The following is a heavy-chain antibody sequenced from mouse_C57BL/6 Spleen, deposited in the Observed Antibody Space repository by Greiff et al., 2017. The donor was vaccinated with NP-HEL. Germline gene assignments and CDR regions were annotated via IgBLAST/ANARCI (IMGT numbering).Heavy chain of an antibody. D-gene: IGHD1-1*01. J-gene: IGHJ1*03. CDR1: GYTFTSYW. Sequence: EVQRVESGTVLARPGASVKMSCKTSGYTFTSYWMHWVKQRPGQGLEWIGAIYPGNSDTSYNQKFKGKAKLTAVTSASTAYMELSSLTNEDSAVYYCTRPLITTVGYWYFDVWGTGTTVTVSS. V-gene: IGHV1-5*01. CDR3: TRPLITTVGYWYFDV. CDR2: IYPGNSDT.